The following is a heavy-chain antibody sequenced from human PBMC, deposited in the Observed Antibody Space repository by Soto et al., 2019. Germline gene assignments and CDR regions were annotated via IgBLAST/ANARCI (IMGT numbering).Heavy chain of an antibody. CDR3: ARDRDTAMVMSASDI. CDR2: INPSGGST. D-gene: IGHD5-18*01. V-gene: IGHV1-46*03. J-gene: IGHJ3*02. CDR1: GYTFTSYA. Sequence: ASVKVSCKASGYTFTSYAMHWVRQAPEQGLEWMGIINPSGGSTSYAQKFQGRVTMTRDTSTSTVYMELSSLRSEDTAVYYCARDRDTAMVMSASDIRGQGTMVTVSS.